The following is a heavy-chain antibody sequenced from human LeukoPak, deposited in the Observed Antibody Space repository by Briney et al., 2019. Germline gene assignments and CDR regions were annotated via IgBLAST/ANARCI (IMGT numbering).Heavy chain of an antibody. Sequence: GGSLRLSCAASGFIFNRYDMYWVRQAPGKGLEWVAVIWYDGSNKYYADSVKGRFTISRDNSKNTLYLQMNSLRAEDSALYYCAKRGGRDGYKDFDYWGQGTLVTVSS. CDR2: IWYDGSNK. J-gene: IGHJ4*02. CDR3: AKRGGRDGYKDFDY. CDR1: GFIFNRYD. V-gene: IGHV3-33*06. D-gene: IGHD5-24*01.